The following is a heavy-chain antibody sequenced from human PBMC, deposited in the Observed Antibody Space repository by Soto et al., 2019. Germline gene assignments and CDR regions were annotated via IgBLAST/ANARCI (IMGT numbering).Heavy chain of an antibody. CDR3: ARGWGCSSGSCYFTS. V-gene: IGHV3-48*04. CDR2: ISSTSSAI. Sequence: DVQLVESGGGLVQPGGSLTLSCAASGFTFGSYSMNWVRQAPGKGLEWVSYISSTSSAIWYADSLKGRFIISSDNAENLQYLQMHSLRAEDTAVYFCARGWGCSSGSCYFTSWGQGTLVTVSS. CDR1: GFTFGSYS. J-gene: IGHJ5*02. D-gene: IGHD2-15*01.